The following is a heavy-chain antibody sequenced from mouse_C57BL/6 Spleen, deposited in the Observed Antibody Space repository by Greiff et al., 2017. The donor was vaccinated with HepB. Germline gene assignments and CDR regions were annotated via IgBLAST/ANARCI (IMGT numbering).Heavy chain of an antibody. CDR1: GYTFTDYY. Sequence: EVQLQQSGPELVKPGASVKISCKASGYTFTDYYMNWVKQSHGKSLEWIGDINPNNGGTSYNQKFKGKATLTVDKSSSTAYMELRSLTSEDSAVYYCARNDGNYPFDYWGQGTTLTVSS. D-gene: IGHD2-3*01. CDR2: INPNNGGT. CDR3: ARNDGNYPFDY. J-gene: IGHJ2*01. V-gene: IGHV1-26*01.